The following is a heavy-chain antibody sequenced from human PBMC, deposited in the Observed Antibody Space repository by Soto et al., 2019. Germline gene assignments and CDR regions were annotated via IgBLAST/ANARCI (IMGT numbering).Heavy chain of an antibody. CDR1: GFSLNTRAVG. D-gene: IGHD2-15*01. V-gene: IGHV2-5*01. J-gene: IGHJ3*02. CDR3: AHRHDLGGFDI. Sequence: QITLKESGPTLVKPTQTLTLTCTFSGFSLNTRAVGVGWIRQAPGKALEGLALINWNDDERYSPSLKDRLTITKDTSKNHVVLTMTNSGPVDTATYYCAHRHDLGGFDIWGQGTAVTVSS. CDR2: INWNDDE.